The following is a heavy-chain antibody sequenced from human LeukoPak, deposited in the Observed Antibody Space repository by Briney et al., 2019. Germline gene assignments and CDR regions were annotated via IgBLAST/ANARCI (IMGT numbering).Heavy chain of an antibody. J-gene: IGHJ4*02. D-gene: IGHD1/OR15-1a*01. CDR1: GFTFNSFG. Sequence: GGSLRLSCAASGFTFNSFGMHWVRRAPGKGLEWVAIISFDESNKYYADSVKGRFTISRDNSKNTLFLQMTSLRAEDTAVYYCAKEAPLEQDLIDYWGQGTLITVSS. V-gene: IGHV3-30*18. CDR2: ISFDESNK. CDR3: AKEAPLEQDLIDY.